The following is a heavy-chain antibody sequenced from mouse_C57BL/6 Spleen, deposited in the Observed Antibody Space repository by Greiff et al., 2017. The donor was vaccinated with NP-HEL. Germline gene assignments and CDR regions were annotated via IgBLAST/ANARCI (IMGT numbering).Heavy chain of an antibody. J-gene: IGHJ4*01. CDR1: GYTFTSYW. Sequence: QVQLQQPGAELVKPGASVKLSCKASGYTFTSYWMHWVKQRPGQGLEWIGMIHPTSGSTNYNEKFKSKATLTVDKSSSTAYMQLSSLTSEYSAVYYCSRTSCRLPSMDYWGQGTSVTVSS. V-gene: IGHV1-64*01. CDR3: SRTSCRLPSMDY. CDR2: IHPTSGST. D-gene: IGHD3-2*02.